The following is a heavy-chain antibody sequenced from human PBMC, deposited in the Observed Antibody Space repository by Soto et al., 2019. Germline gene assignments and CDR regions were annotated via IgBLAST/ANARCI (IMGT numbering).Heavy chain of an antibody. CDR2: ISGSGATT. Sequence: EVQLLESGGGLVQPGGSLRLSCAASGFTFSSYAMTWVRQAPGKGLEWVSGISGSGATTSYADSVKGRFTVSRDNSKNTLYLQRNSLRGADTAVYHCAKLRYFDWSAYTWFEYWGQGTPVTVSS. CDR3: AKLRYFDWSAYTWFEY. D-gene: IGHD3-9*01. J-gene: IGHJ5*01. V-gene: IGHV3-23*01. CDR1: GFTFSSYA.